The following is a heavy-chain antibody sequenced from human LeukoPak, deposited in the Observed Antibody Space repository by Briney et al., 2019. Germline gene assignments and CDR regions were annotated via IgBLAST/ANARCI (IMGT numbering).Heavy chain of an antibody. CDR2: IGAAGDT. D-gene: IGHD6-19*01. CDR1: GFTFSRYD. Sequence: GGSLRLSCAASGFTFSRYDMHWVRQATGKGLEWVSGIGAAGDTYYAGSVKGRFTISRENAKNSLYLQMNSLTAGDTAVYYCAGAGSETQWRAFDFWGQGALVTVFS. J-gene: IGHJ4*02. CDR3: AGAGSETQWRAFDF. V-gene: IGHV3-13*01.